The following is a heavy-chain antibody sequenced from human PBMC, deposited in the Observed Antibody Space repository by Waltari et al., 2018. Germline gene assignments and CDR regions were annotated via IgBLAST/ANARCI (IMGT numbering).Heavy chain of an antibody. CDR2: ISSSSSTI. CDR3: AREIVAATRDAFDI. J-gene: IGHJ3*02. Sequence: EVQLVESGGGLVQPGGSLRLSCAASGFTFSSYSMNWVRQAPGKGLEWVSYISSSSSTIYYADSVKGRFTISRDNAKNSLYLQMNSLRAEDTAVYYCAREIVAATRDAFDIWGQGTMVTVSS. D-gene: IGHD6-25*01. V-gene: IGHV3-48*04. CDR1: GFTFSSYS.